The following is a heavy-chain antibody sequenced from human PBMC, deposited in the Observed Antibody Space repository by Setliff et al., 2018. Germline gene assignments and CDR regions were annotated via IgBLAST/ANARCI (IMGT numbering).Heavy chain of an antibody. CDR3: RVWVDMIEVDS. CDR2: IYYTGST. Sequence: PSETLSLTCTVSGGSISSSPHYWGWLRQPPGKGLEWIGSIYYTGSTYYNPSLKSRVTMSVDTSKNQFSLKLTSETVADTAVYYCRVWVDMIEVDSWAQGTLVTVSS. J-gene: IGHJ1*01. CDR1: GGSISSSPHY. D-gene: IGHD3-22*01. V-gene: IGHV4-39*01.